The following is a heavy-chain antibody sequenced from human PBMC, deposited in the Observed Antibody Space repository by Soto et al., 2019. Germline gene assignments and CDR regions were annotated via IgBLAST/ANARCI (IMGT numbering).Heavy chain of an antibody. J-gene: IGHJ6*02. D-gene: IGHD3-10*01. CDR1: GYNGTSYG. V-gene: IGHV1-18*01. Sequence: GGSVKVSCKASGYNGTSYGISGVRQAPGQGVEWMGWISPYNGNTNYAQKLQGRVTMTTDTSTSTAYMELRSMRSDDTSVYYCARGPLPENSMVRGVSMDVWGQGTTVTVSS. CDR3: ARGPLPENSMVRGVSMDV. CDR2: ISPYNGNT.